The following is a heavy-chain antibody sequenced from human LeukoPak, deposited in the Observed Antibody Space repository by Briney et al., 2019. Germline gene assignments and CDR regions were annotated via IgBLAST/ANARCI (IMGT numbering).Heavy chain of an antibody. CDR1: GDSVSSNSAA. Sequence: SQTLSLTCAISGDSVSSNSAAWNWIRQSPSRGLEWLGRTYYRSKWYNDYAVSVKSRITINPDTSKNQFSLQLNSVTPEDTAVYYRATLGGYYDSSGYRFDYWGQGTLVTVSS. V-gene: IGHV6-1*01. CDR3: ATLGGYYDSSGYRFDY. CDR2: TYYRSKWYN. J-gene: IGHJ4*02. D-gene: IGHD3-22*01.